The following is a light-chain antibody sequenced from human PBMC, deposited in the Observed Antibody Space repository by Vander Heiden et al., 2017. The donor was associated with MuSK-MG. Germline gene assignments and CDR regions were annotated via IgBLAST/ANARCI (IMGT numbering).Light chain of an antibody. J-gene: IGKJ2*01. V-gene: IGKV1-5*01. CDR3: QQYNIIGYT. Sequence: DIQMTQSPSTLSAYVGDRVTITCRASQSISSWLAWYQQKQGKAPKLLIYDASSLESGVPSRFSGSGSGTEFSLTISSLQPDDFATYYCQQYNIIGYTFGQGTKLEIQ. CDR2: DAS. CDR1: QSISSW.